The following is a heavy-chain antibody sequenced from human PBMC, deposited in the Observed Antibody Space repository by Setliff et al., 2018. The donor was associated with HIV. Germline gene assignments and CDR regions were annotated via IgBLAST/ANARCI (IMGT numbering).Heavy chain of an antibody. CDR2: IQTSGRT. CDR3: ARDRENYYDSTGAFDI. J-gene: IGHJ3*02. CDR1: GDSISRYY. D-gene: IGHD3-22*01. Sequence: PSETLSLTCTVSGDSISRYYWSWIRQPAGKGLEWIGRIQTSGRTYYNPSLKSRVTISVDTSKNQFSLKLSSVTAADTAVYYCARDRENYYDSTGAFDIWGQGTMVTVSS. V-gene: IGHV4-4*07.